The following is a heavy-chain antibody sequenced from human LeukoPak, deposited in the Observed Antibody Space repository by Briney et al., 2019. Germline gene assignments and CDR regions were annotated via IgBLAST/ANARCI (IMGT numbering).Heavy chain of an antibody. J-gene: IGHJ4*02. CDR3: ARVFWHYGSGSQALDY. CDR1: GFTFSDYY. Sequence: GGSLRLSCAASGFTFSDYYMSWIRQAPGKGLERVSYISSSGSTIYYADSVKGRFTISRDNAKNSLYLQMNSLRAEDTAVYYCARVFWHYGSGSQALDYWGQGTLVTVSS. CDR2: ISSSGSTI. D-gene: IGHD3-10*01. V-gene: IGHV3-11*01.